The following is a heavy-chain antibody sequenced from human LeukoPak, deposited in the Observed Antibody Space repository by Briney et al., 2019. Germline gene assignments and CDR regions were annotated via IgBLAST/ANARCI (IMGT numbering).Heavy chain of an antibody. CDR3: ARDGGGSSGYYWGLGY. V-gene: IGHV3-48*04. CDR2: ISSSSSTI. D-gene: IGHD3-22*01. CDR1: GFTFSSYS. Sequence: GGSLRLSCAASGFTFSSYSMNWVRQAPGKGLEWVSYISSSSSTIYYADSVKGRFTISRDSAKTSLYLQINNLRAEDTALYYCARDGGGSSGYYWGLGYWGQGTLVTVSS. J-gene: IGHJ4*02.